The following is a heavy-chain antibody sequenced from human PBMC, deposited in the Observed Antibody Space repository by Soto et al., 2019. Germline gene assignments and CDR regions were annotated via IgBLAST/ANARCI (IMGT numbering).Heavy chain of an antibody. CDR3: AREFEETFTYYFDY. CDR2: IYYSGST. D-gene: IGHD3-16*01. Sequence: QVQLQESGPGLVKPSPTLSLTCTVSGGSISSGGYYWSWIRTHPGTGLEWIGYIYYSGSTYYYPSLKNRVTSAVDTSKNQFSLKLSSLTAADTAVYYCAREFEETFTYYFDYWGQGTLVTVSA. CDR1: GGSISSGGYY. J-gene: IGHJ4*02. V-gene: IGHV4-31*03.